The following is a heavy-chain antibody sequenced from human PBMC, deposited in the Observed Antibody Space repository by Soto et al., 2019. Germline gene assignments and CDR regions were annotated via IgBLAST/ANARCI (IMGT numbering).Heavy chain of an antibody. CDR2: INHSGST. CDR1: GGSFSGYY. CDR3: ARGNSLIESSVNIWGSYWVDY. Sequence: SETLSLTCAVYGGSFSGYYWSWIRQPPGKGLEWIGEINHSGSTNYNPCLKSRGTISVDRSKNQFSLKLSSVTAADTAVYYCARGNSLIESSVNIWGSYWVDYWGQGTLVTVSS. J-gene: IGHJ4*02. V-gene: IGHV4-34*01. D-gene: IGHD3-16*01.